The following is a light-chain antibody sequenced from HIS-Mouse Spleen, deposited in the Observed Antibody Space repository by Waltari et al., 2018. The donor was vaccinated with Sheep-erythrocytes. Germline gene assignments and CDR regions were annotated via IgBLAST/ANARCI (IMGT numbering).Light chain of an antibody. CDR2: DVS. CDR3: QAWDSSTAV. CDR1: SSDFGGYHY. Sequence: QSALTQPRSVSGSPGQSVPISCPGTSSDFGGYHYVSWYQQHPGKAPKLMIYDVSKRPSGVPDRFSGSKSGNTASLTISGLQAEDEADYYCQAWDSSTAVFGGGTKLTVL. V-gene: IGLV2-11*01. J-gene: IGLJ2*01.